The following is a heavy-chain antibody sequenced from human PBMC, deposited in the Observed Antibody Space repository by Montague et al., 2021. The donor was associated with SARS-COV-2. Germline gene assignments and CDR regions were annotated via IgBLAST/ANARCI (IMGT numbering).Heavy chain of an antibody. CDR1: GGSISSSNYY. CDR2: MYYSGST. Sequence: SETLSLTCTVSGGSISSSNYYWGWIRQPPGKGLEWIGNMYYSGSTYYNPSLKSRVTISIDTSKNQFSLKLSSVTAADTVLYYCARDDIVLQGVTKGMDVWGQGTTVTDSS. CDR3: ARDDIVLQGVTKGMDV. V-gene: IGHV4-39*07. J-gene: IGHJ6*02. D-gene: IGHD3-10*01.